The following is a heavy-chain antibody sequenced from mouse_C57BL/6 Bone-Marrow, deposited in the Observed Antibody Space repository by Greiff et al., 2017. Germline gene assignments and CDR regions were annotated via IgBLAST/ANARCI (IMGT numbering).Heavy chain of an antibody. J-gene: IGHJ3*01. Sequence: VKLVESGPGLVAPSQSLSITCTVSGFSLPSYGVHWVRQPPGKGLEWLVVIWSDGSTTYNSALKSRLSISKDNSKSQVFLKMNRLQTDDTAMYYCARHEAYDYDGWFAYWGQGTLVTVAA. CDR3: ARHEAYDYDGWFAY. CDR2: IWSDGST. V-gene: IGHV2-6-1*01. CDR1: GFSLPSYG. D-gene: IGHD2-4*01.